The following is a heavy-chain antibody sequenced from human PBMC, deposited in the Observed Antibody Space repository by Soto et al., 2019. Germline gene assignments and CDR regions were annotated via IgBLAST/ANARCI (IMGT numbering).Heavy chain of an antibody. V-gene: IGHV1-18*01. CDR1: GYTFTSYG. J-gene: IGHJ5*02. CDR3: ARGKSKVTMVRGVIPSNWFDP. CDR2: ISAYNGNT. Sequence: ASVNVSCKASGYTFTSYGISWVRQAPGQGLEWMGWISAYNGNTNYAQKLQGRVTMTTDTSTSTAYMELRSLRSDVTAVYYCARGKSKVTMVRGVIPSNWFDPWGQGTLVTGSS. D-gene: IGHD3-10*01.